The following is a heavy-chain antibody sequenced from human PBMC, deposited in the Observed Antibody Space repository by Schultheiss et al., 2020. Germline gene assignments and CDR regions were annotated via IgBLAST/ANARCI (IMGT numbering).Heavy chain of an antibody. J-gene: IGHJ4*02. V-gene: IGHV4-59*13. CDR3: ARDPGSQLGIDY. CDR1: GVSIGSAC. D-gene: IGHD3-10*01. Sequence: SETLSLICTVSGVSIGSACWSWRRQPPGKALEWMGYSYYSCSTNYNPSLTSLVTISVDTSKTQYSLKLSSVTAADTAVYYCARDPGSQLGIDYWGQGTLVTVSS. CDR2: SYYSCST.